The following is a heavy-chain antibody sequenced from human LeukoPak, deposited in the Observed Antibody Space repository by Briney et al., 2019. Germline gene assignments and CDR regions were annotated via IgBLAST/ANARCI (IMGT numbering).Heavy chain of an antibody. Sequence: PGGSLRLSCAASGFTFSSYWMSWVRQAPGKGLEWVANIKQDGSERYYVDSVKGRFTISRDNAKNSLYLQMNSLRAEDTAVYYCARVGYYYYMDVWGKGTTVTISS. CDR1: GFTFSSYW. CDR2: IKQDGSER. V-gene: IGHV3-7*01. CDR3: ARVGYYYYMDV. D-gene: IGHD3-16*01. J-gene: IGHJ6*03.